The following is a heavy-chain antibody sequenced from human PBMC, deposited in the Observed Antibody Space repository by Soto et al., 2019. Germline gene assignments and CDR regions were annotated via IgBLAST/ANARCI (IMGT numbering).Heavy chain of an antibody. V-gene: IGHV3-7*01. CDR1: GFTFSDYW. J-gene: IGHJ3*02. CDR3: ARGLASSGWYYPGDAFDS. D-gene: IGHD6-19*01. CDR2: IKQDGNEK. Sequence: EVQLVESGGGLVQPGGSLRLSCAVSGFTFSDYWMSWVRQAPGKGLEWVANIKQDGNEKYYVDSVKGRFTISRHNAKNSLSLEITSLRAEDTAVYYCARGLASSGWYYPGDAFDSWGQGTMVTVSS.